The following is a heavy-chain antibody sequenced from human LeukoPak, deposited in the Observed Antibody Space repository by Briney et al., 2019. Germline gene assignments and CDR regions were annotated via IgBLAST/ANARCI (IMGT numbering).Heavy chain of an antibody. CDR1: GGSISSGGYY. D-gene: IGHD3-9*01. J-gene: IGHJ4*02. CDR2: IYYSGST. CDR3: ARDLTGAYYFDY. V-gene: IGHV4-31*03. Sequence: SETLSLTCTVSGGSISSGGYYWSWLRQHPGKGLEWIGYIYYSGSTYYNPSLKSRVTISVDTSKNQFSLKLSSVTAADTAVYYCARDLTGAYYFDYWGQGTLVTVSS.